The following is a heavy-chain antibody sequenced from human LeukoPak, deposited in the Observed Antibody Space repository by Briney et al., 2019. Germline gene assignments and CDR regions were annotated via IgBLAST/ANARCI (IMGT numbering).Heavy chain of an antibody. CDR3: ARGAGYCTSTSCHLWSDY. Sequence: GGSLRLSCVASGFIFSSYAMSWVRQAPGKGLGWVSSISSSSDIYYADSVKGRFAISRDNAKNSLYLQMNSLRAEDTAVYYCARGAGYCTSTSCHLWSDYWGQGTLVTVSS. V-gene: IGHV3-21*06. CDR1: GFIFSSYA. CDR2: ISSSSDI. J-gene: IGHJ4*02. D-gene: IGHD2-2*01.